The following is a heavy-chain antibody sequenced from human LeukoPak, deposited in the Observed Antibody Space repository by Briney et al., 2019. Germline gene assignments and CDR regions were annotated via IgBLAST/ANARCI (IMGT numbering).Heavy chain of an antibody. CDR2: IYYSGST. Sequence: SETLSLTCTVSGGSISSGGYYWSWIRQHPGKGLEWIGYIYYSGSTYYNPSLKSRVTISVDTSKNQFSLKLSSVTAADTAVYYCARVTGSGYYLYYFDYWGREPWSPSPQ. CDR3: ARVTGSGYYLYYFDY. J-gene: IGHJ4*02. V-gene: IGHV4-31*03. CDR1: GGSISSGGYY. D-gene: IGHD3-3*01.